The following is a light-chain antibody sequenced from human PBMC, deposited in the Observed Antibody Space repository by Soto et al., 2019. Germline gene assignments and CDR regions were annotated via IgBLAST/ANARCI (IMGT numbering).Light chain of an antibody. V-gene: IGKV1-33*01. Sequence: DIQMTQSPASLAASLGDRVTITCQASQDISNYLNWYQQKPGKAPKVLIYDASNLGTGVPSRLSGSGSGTDFTFSISSLQPEDVATYYCQQYDGLPTFGQGTRLEIK. CDR1: QDISNY. CDR2: DAS. J-gene: IGKJ5*01. CDR3: QQYDGLPT.